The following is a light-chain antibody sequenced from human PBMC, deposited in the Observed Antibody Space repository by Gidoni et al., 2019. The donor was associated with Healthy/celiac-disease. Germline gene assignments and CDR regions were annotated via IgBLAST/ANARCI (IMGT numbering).Light chain of an antibody. V-gene: IGLV1-40*01. CDR3: QSYDSSLSALV. J-gene: IGLJ2*01. Sequence: HSVLTQPPSVSGAPAQTVTISCTGSSPNIGAGYDVHWYQQLPGTAPKPLIYGNSNRPSGVPDRFSGSKSGTSASLAITGLQAEDEADYYCQSYDSSLSALVFGGGTKLTVL. CDR1: SPNIGAGYD. CDR2: GNS.